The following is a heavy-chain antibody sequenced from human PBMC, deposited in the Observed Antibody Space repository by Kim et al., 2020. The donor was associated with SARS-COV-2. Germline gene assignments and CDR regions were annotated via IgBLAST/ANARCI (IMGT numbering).Heavy chain of an antibody. CDR2: IRGKSYGGTA. V-gene: IGHV3-49*04. CDR3: TRSTHLRIFGEAFGFDY. Sequence: GGSLRLSCATSGFNFGVYAINWVRQAPGKGLEWVGFIRGKSYGGTADYAASVKGRFFISRDDSKGTAYLQLTSLKSEDTAVYFCTRSTHLRIFGEAFGFDYWGQGTLVTVSP. D-gene: IGHD3-3*01. J-gene: IGHJ4*02. CDR1: GFNFGVYA.